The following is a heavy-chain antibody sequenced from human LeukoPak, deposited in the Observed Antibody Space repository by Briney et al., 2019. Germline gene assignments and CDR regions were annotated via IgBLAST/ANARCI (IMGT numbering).Heavy chain of an antibody. CDR1: GFTFSSYA. D-gene: IGHD3-16*02. CDR2: ISDSGGST. V-gene: IGHV3-23*01. Sequence: PGGSLRLSCAASGFTFSSYAMSWVRQAPGKGLEWVSAISDSGGSTHYADSVKGRFTISRDNSKNTLYLQMNSLRAEDTAVYYCAKLPYDYIWGSYRYFWYFDYWGQGTLVTVSS. CDR3: AKLPYDYIWGSYRYFWYFDY. J-gene: IGHJ4*02.